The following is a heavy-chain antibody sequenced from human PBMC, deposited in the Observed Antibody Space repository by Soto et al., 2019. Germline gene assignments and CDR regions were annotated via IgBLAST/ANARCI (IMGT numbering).Heavy chain of an antibody. V-gene: IGHV2-5*02. D-gene: IGHD3-10*01. Sequence: QITLKESGPTLVRPTQTLTLTCTFSGFSLSSSGVGVGWIRQPPGKALEWLARIYWDDDKRYSPSLKSRLTISKDPSKNQVVLTLPKLDTVDTATYYCARGGWTTYYSPFFDDWGQGTLVTVSS. J-gene: IGHJ4*02. CDR1: GFSLSSSGVG. CDR3: ARGGWTTYYSPFFDD. CDR2: IYWDDDK.